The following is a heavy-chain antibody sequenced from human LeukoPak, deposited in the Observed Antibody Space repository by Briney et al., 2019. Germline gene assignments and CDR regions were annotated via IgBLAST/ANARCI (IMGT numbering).Heavy chain of an antibody. CDR1: GFTFSTYW. J-gene: IGHJ4*02. CDR2: INQEGSET. Sequence: PGGSLTLSCAASGFTFSTYWMTWVRQAPGKGLEWVANINQEGSETYYVDSVKGRFTISRDNAKNSLYLQMNSLRVEDTAVYYCARDLNWAGYWGQGTLVTVSS. D-gene: IGHD3-10*01. CDR3: ARDLNWAGY. V-gene: IGHV3-7*01.